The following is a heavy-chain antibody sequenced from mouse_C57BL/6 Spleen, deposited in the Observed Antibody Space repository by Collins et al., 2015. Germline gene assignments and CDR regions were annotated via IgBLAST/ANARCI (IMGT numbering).Heavy chain of an antibody. Sequence: QSGPVLVKPGASVKMSCKASGYTFTDYYMNWVKQSHGKSLEWIGVINPYNGGASYNQKFKGKATLTVDKSSSTAYMELNSLTSEDSAVYYCARSPITTVVAKAMDYWGQGTSVTVSS. CDR3: ARSPITTVVAKAMDY. J-gene: IGHJ4*01. CDR2: INPYNGGA. D-gene: IGHD1-1*01. V-gene: IGHV1-19*01. CDR1: GYTFTDYY.